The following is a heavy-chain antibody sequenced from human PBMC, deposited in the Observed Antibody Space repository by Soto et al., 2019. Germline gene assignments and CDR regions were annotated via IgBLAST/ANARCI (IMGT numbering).Heavy chain of an antibody. CDR3: ATVKDYDILTGYYSFPELFDY. D-gene: IGHD3-9*01. Sequence: ASVKVSCKVSGYTLTELSMHWVRQAPGKGLEWMGGFDPEDGETIYAQKFQGRVTMTEDTSTDTAYMELSSLRSEDTAVYYCATVKDYDILTGYYSFPELFDYWGQGTLVTVSS. V-gene: IGHV1-24*01. J-gene: IGHJ4*02. CDR1: GYTLTELS. CDR2: FDPEDGET.